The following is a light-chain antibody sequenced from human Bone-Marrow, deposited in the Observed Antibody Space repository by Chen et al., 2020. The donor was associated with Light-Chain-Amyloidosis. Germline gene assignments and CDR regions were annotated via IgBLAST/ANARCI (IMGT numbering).Light chain of an antibody. CDR1: NIGSTS. J-gene: IGLJ3*02. Sequence: SYVLTPPCSESAAPGQKATIACGGYNIGSTSVHWYQQTPGQAPLLVVYDDSDRPSGIPERLSGSNSGNTATLTISRVEAGDEADYYCQVWDRSSDRPVFGGGTKLTVL. V-gene: IGLV3-21*02. CDR2: DDS. CDR3: QVWDRSSDRPV.